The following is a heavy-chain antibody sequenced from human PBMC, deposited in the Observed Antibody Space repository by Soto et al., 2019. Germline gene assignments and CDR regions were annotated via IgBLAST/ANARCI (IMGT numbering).Heavy chain of an antibody. CDR2: ISGSGGST. CDR1: GFTFSSYA. J-gene: IGHJ4*02. V-gene: IGHV3-23*01. Sequence: GGSLRLSCAASGFTFSSYAMSWVRQAPGKGLEWVSAISGSGGSTYYADSVKGRFTTSRDNSKNTLYLQLTSLRAEDTAVYYCAKGIRRFDYWGQGTLVTVSS. CDR3: AKGIRRFDY.